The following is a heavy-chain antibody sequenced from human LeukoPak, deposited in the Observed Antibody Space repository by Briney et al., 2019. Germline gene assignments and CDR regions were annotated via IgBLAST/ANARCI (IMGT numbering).Heavy chain of an antibody. CDR1: GGTFSSYA. V-gene: IGHV1-69*01. D-gene: IGHD6-13*01. J-gene: IGHJ1*01. CDR3: ARDEANKIAAAGTAPFADAEYFQH. CDR2: IIPIFGTA. Sequence: ASVKVSCKASGGTFSSYAISWVRQAPGQGLEWMGGIIPIFGTANYAQKFQGRVTITADESTSTAYMELSSLRSEDTAVYYCARDEANKIAAAGTAPFADAEYFQHWGQGTLVTVSS.